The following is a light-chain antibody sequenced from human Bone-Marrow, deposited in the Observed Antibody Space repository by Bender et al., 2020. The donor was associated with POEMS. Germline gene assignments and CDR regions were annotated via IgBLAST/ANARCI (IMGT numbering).Light chain of an antibody. Sequence: QSALTQPPSASGSPGQSVTISCIGNNDNMGDYNYVSWYQQHPGKAPKLMIYEVSKRPSGVSNRFSGSKSGNTASLTISGLQAEDEADYYCSSYTSSSTLDVVFGGGTKLTVL. CDR2: EVS. CDR3: SSYTSSSTLDVV. V-gene: IGLV2-14*01. J-gene: IGLJ2*01. CDR1: NDNMGDYNY.